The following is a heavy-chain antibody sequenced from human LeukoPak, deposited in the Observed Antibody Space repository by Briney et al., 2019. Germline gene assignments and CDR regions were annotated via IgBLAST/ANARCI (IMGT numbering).Heavy chain of an antibody. CDR3: ARRVAGSGSYYLNDY. CDR1: GFTFSSYS. Sequence: GGSLRLSCAASGFTFSSYSMNWVRQAPGKGLEWVSYISTSSSTIYYADSVKGRFTISRDNAKNSLYLQMNSLRAEDTVVYYCARRVAGSGSYYLNDYWGQGTLVTVSS. CDR2: ISTSSSTI. V-gene: IGHV3-48*04. J-gene: IGHJ4*02. D-gene: IGHD3-10*01.